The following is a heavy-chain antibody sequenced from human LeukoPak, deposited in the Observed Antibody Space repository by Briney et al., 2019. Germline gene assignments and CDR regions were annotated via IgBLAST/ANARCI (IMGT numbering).Heavy chain of an antibody. V-gene: IGHV1-2*06. CDR3: ARERKYYYDSSGPLGD. CDR1: GYTFTDYY. D-gene: IGHD3-22*01. Sequence: ASVKVSCKASGYTFTDYYMHWVRQAPGQGLEWMGRIDPNSGGTNYAQKFQGRVTITRDTSISTAYVELSRMRSDDTAVYYCARERKYYYDSSGPLGDWGQGTLVTVSS. J-gene: IGHJ4*02. CDR2: IDPNSGGT.